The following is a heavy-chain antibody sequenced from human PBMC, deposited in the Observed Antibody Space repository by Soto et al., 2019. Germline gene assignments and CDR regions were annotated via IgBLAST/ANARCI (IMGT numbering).Heavy chain of an antibody. V-gene: IGHV4-30-4*01. J-gene: IGHJ5*02. CDR1: GGSISSGDYY. CDR3: ASAGLEWSYNWFDP. D-gene: IGHD3-3*01. CDR2: IYYSGST. Sequence: QVQLQESGPGLVKPSQTLSLTCTVSGGSISSGDYYWSWIRQPPGKGLEWIGYIYYSGSTYYNPSLKSRVPIPVNTSKNQFSMKLSSVTAADTAVYYCASAGLEWSYNWFDPWGQGTLVTVSS.